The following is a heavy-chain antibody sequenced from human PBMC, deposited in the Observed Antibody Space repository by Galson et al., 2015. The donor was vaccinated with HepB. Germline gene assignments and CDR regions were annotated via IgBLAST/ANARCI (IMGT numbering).Heavy chain of an antibody. Sequence: SLRLSCPVYGFTVSSNYMVWARQAPGKGLEWVPIIYSGGRTYYAYSVKGRFTISRDTSRNTFYIQMNNLRAEDTAVYYCACSGNYYGVDYWGQGTLVTVSS. V-gene: IGHV3-53*01. D-gene: IGHD3-22*01. CDR2: IYSGGRT. J-gene: IGHJ4*02. CDR1: GFTVSSNY. CDR3: ACSGNYYGVDY.